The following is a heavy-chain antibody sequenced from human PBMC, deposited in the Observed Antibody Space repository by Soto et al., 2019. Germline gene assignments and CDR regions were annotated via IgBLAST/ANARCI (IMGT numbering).Heavy chain of an antibody. Sequence: QSQTLSLTCAISGDSVSSNSAAWNWIRQSPSRGLEWLGRTYYRSKWYNDYAVSVKSRITINPDTSKNQFSLQLNSVTPEDTAVYYCARDTTSRPYYDFWSGYYYLYYMDVWGKGTTVTVSS. CDR2: TYYRSKWYN. V-gene: IGHV6-1*01. J-gene: IGHJ6*03. D-gene: IGHD3-3*01. CDR1: GDSVSSNSAA. CDR3: ARDTTSRPYYDFWSGYYYLYYMDV.